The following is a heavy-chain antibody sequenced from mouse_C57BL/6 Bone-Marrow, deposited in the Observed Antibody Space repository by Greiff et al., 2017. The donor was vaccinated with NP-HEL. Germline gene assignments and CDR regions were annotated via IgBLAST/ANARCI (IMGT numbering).Heavy chain of an antibody. CDR1: GYTFTDYN. J-gene: IGHJ2*01. V-gene: IGHV1-22*01. Sequence: VQLQQSGPELVKPGASVKMSCKASGYTFTDYNMHWVKQSHGKSLEWIGYINPNNGGTSYNQKFKGKATLTVNKSSSTAYMELRSLTSEDSAVYYCARSAVTTVVEGYWGQGTTLTVSS. D-gene: IGHD1-1*01. CDR2: INPNNGGT. CDR3: ARSAVTTVVEGY.